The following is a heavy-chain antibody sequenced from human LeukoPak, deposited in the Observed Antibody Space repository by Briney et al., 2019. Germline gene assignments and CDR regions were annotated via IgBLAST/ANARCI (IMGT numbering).Heavy chain of an antibody. CDR3: ARVRRFGRRVTNSARGYYFDY. CDR2: INHSGST. D-gene: IGHD3-10*01. CDR1: GGSFSGYY. J-gene: IGHJ4*02. V-gene: IGHV4-34*01. Sequence: SETLSLTCAVYGGSFSGYYWSWIPQPPGKGLEWVGEINHSGSTNYNPSLKSRVTISVDTSKNQFSLKLSSVTAADTAVYSCARVRRFGRRVTNSARGYYFDYWGQGTLVTVSS.